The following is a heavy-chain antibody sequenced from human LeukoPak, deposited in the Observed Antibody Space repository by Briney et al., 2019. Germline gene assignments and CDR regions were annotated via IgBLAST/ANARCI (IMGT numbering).Heavy chain of an antibody. CDR3: ARDRIVGVERPVDV. D-gene: IGHD1-26*01. Sequence: PSETLSLTCTVSGGSISSSSCHWGWIRQSPGKGLEWIENIYYGGSPYYNPSLQSRVTISVDTSKNQFSLKLGSVTAADTAVYYCARDRIVGVERPVDVWGQGTTVTVSS. J-gene: IGHJ6*02. CDR1: GGSISSSSCH. V-gene: IGHV4-39*02. CDR2: IYYGGSP.